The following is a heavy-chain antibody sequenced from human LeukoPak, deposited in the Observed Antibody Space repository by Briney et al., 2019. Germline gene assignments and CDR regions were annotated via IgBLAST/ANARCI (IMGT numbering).Heavy chain of an antibody. CDR3: AKVTLIYDFWSGYYNGDY. J-gene: IGHJ4*02. CDR1: GFTFSSYA. V-gene: IGHV3-23*01. CDR2: ISGSGGST. D-gene: IGHD3-3*01. Sequence: GRSLRLSCAASGFTFSSYAMSWVRQAPGKGLEWVSAISGSGGSTYYADSVKGRFTISRDNSKNTLYLQMNSLRAEDTAVYYCAKVTLIYDFWSGYYNGDYWGQGTLVTVSS.